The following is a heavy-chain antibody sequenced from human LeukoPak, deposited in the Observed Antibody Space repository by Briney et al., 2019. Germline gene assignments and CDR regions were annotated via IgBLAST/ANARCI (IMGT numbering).Heavy chain of an antibody. CDR3: ARFADSSVFGY. CDR2: IYPGDSDT. D-gene: IGHD3-22*01. V-gene: IGHV5-51*01. J-gene: IGHJ4*02. CDR1: GYSFTSCW. Sequence: GESLKISCKGSGYSFTSCWIGWVRQLPGKGLEWLGIIYPGDSDTRYSPSFQGQVTISADKSISTAYLQWSSLKASDTAMYYCARFADSSVFGYWGQGTLVTVSS.